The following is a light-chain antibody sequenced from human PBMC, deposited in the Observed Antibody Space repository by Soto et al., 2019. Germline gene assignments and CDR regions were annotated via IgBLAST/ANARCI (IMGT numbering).Light chain of an antibody. Sequence: IVFTNTLATLPLSPGERASLSCSASQSIGKYLAWYQQRPGQAPRLLIYDASNRATGIPARFSGSGSGTDFTLTISSLEAEDFAVYYCQQRSDWPPLTVGGGTK. CDR3: QQRSDWPPLT. CDR1: QSIGKY. J-gene: IGKJ4*01. CDR2: DAS. V-gene: IGKV3-11*01.